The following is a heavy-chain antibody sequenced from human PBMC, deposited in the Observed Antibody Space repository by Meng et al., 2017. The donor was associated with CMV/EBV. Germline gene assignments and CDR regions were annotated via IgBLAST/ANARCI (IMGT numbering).Heavy chain of an antibody. CDR2: INPNSGGT. J-gene: IGHJ5*02. Sequence: QVQAVQFGGGVKKPGASVKVSCKASGYTFTGYYMHWVQQAPGQGLEWMGWINPNSGGTNYAQKFQGRVTMTRDTSISTAYMELSRLRSDDTAVYYCARGPLGEYSNYDAPWGQGTLVTVSS. D-gene: IGHD4-11*01. CDR3: ARGPLGEYSNYDAP. CDR1: GYTFTGYY. V-gene: IGHV1-2*02.